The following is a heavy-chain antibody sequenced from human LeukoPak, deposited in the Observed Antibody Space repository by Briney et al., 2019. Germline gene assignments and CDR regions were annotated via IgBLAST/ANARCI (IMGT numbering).Heavy chain of an antibody. CDR1: GGSISSYY. J-gene: IGHJ4*02. D-gene: IGHD5-18*01. CDR2: IYYSGST. V-gene: IGHV4-59*01. Sequence: SETLSLTCTVSGGSISSYYWSWIRQPPGKGLEWIGYIYYSGSTNYNPSLKSRVTISVDTSKNQFSLKLSSVTAADTAVYYCAREGYSYGVDYWGQGTLVTVS. CDR3: AREGYSYGVDY.